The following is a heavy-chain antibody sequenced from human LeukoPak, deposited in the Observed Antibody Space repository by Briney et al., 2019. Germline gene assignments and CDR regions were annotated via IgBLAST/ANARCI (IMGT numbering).Heavy chain of an antibody. CDR1: GGSISSSSYY. V-gene: IGHV4-39*01. Sequence: SGTLSLTCTVSGGSISSSSYYWGWIRQPPGKGLEWIGSIYYSGSTYYNPSLKSRVTISVDTSKNQFSLKLSSVTAADTAVYYCARWMLPGDFDLWGRGTLVTVSS. D-gene: IGHD2-15*01. J-gene: IGHJ2*01. CDR3: ARWMLPGDFDL. CDR2: IYYSGST.